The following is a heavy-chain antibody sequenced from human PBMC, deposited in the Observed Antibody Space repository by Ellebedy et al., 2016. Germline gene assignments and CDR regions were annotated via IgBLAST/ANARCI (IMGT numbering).Heavy chain of an antibody. CDR3: AREDPYSSTSFDY. CDR1: GFTFSSYA. CDR2: ISYDGSNK. V-gene: IGHV3-30-3*01. D-gene: IGHD6-13*01. J-gene: IGHJ4*02. Sequence: GESLKISXAASGFTFSSYAMHWVRQAPGKGLEWVAVISYDGSNKYYADSVKGRFTISRDNAKNSLYLQMNSLRAEDTAVYYCAREDPYSSTSFDYWGQGTLVTVSS.